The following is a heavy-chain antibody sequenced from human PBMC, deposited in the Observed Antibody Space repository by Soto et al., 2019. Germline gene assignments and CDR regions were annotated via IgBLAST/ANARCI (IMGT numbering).Heavy chain of an antibody. J-gene: IGHJ4*02. CDR3: ARDMRVGDDWIQLWYDS. V-gene: IGHV1-18*01. Sequence: QVHLLQSGVEVKKPGASVKVSWKASGYTFTSYGISWVRQATGQGLEWMGWISAYNGNTNYAQKLHGRVTMTTDTYTSTAYMELRSLRSYDTAVYYCARDMRVGDDWIQLWYDSWGQGTLVTVSS. D-gene: IGHD5-18*01. CDR1: GYTFTSYG. CDR2: ISAYNGNT.